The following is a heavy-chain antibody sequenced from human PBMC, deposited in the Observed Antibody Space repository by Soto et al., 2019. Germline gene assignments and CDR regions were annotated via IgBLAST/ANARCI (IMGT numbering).Heavy chain of an antibody. CDR1: GGSISSSNW. V-gene: IGHV4-4*02. CDR2: IYHSGST. D-gene: IGHD2-2*02. Sequence: QVQLQESGPGLVKPSGTLSLTCAVSGGSISSSNWWSWVRQPPGKGLEWIGEIYHSGSTNYNPSLKSRVTISVDKSKNQFSLKLSSVTAADTAVYYCARVGDLVPAAIEDYLGPPRYYGMDVWGQGTTVTVSS. CDR3: ARVGDLVPAAIEDYLGPPRYYGMDV. J-gene: IGHJ6*02.